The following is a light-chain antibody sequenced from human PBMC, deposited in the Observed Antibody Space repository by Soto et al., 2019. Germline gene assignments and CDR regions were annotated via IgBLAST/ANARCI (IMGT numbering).Light chain of an antibody. CDR3: QQRSNWPPT. V-gene: IGKV3-11*01. Sequence: EIVMTQSPATLSVSPGERATLSGRASQSVSSSLAWYQQKPGQAPRLLIYGASTRATGIPARFSGSGSGTDFTLTISSLEPEDFAVYDCQQRSNWPPTFGQGTKVDI. CDR2: GAS. CDR1: QSVSSS. J-gene: IGKJ1*01.